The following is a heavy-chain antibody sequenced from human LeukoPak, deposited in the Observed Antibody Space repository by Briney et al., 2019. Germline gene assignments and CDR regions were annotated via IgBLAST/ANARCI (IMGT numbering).Heavy chain of an antibody. CDR3: AKDPIDPVFFMAAAVDY. D-gene: IGHD6-13*01. J-gene: IGHJ4*02. CDR1: GFTFSSYA. CDR2: ISGSGGST. V-gene: IGHV3-23*01. Sequence: GGSLRLSCAASGFTFSSYAMSWVRQAPGKGLEWVSAISGSGGSTYYADSVKGRFTTSRDNSKNTLYLQMNSLRAEDTAVYYCAKDPIDPVFFMAAAVDYWGQGTLVTVSS.